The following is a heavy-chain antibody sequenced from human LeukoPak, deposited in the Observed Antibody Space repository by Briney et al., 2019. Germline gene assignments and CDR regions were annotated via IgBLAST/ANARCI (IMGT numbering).Heavy chain of an antibody. CDR1: GYTFTSYG. CDR3: ATGAPLAVAGTDYFDY. J-gene: IGHJ4*02. CDR2: ISAYNGNT. Sequence: ASVKVSCKASGYTFTSYGISWVRQAPGQGLEWMGWISAYNGNTNYAQKLQGRVTMTTDTSTSTAYMELSSLRSEDTAVYYCATGAPLAVAGTDYFDYWGQGTLVTVSS. D-gene: IGHD6-19*01. V-gene: IGHV1-18*01.